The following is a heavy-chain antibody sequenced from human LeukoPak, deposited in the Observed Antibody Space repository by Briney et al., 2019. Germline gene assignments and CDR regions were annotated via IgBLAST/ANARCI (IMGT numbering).Heavy chain of an antibody. J-gene: IGHJ4*02. Sequence: GGSLRLSCAASGFTFSSYAMSWVRQAPGKGLEWVSYISSSGSTIYYADSVKGRLTISRDNAKNSLYLQMNSLRAEDTAVYYCARERETITMVRGVIGLENYWGQGTLVTVSS. CDR1: GFTFSSYA. CDR3: ARERETITMVRGVIGLENY. D-gene: IGHD3-10*01. CDR2: ISSSGSTI. V-gene: IGHV3-48*04.